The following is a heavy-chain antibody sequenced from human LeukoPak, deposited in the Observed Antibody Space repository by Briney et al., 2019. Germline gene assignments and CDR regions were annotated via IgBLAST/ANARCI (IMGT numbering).Heavy chain of an antibody. Sequence: SETLSLTCTVSGGSISSYYWSWIRQPPGKGLECIGYIYYSGSTNYNPSLKSRVTISVDTSKNQFSLKLSSVTAADTAVYYCAREGWDYYDSSGYYFSPKRGFDYWGQGTLVTVSS. CDR2: IYYSGST. D-gene: IGHD3-22*01. CDR3: AREGWDYYDSSGYYFSPKRGFDY. CDR1: GGSISSYY. V-gene: IGHV4-59*01. J-gene: IGHJ4*02.